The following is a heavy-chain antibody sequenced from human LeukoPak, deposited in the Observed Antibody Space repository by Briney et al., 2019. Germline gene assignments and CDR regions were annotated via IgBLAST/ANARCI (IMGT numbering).Heavy chain of an antibody. J-gene: IGHJ6*02. CDR1: GYTFTSYG. V-gene: IGHV1-18*01. CDR3: AREVPNYYYYYGMDV. D-gene: IGHD2-2*01. Sequence: GASVKVSCNASGYTFTSYGISWVRQAPGQGLERMGWISAYNGNTNYAQKLQGRVTMTTDTSTSTAYMELRSLRSDDTAVYYCAREVPNYYYYYGMDVWGQGTTVTVSS. CDR2: ISAYNGNT.